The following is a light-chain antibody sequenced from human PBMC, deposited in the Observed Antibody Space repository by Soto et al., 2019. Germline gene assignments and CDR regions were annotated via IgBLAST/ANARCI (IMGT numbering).Light chain of an antibody. CDR2: TTS. J-gene: IGKJ1*01. CDR1: QRISSW. CDR3: QQYDSYSWT. Sequence: DIQMTQSPSILSASVGDRVTITCRASQRISSWLAWYQQKPGRPPKLLIYTTSSLESGVPSRFSGSGSGTEFILTISSLQPDDFATYYCQQYDSYSWTF. V-gene: IGKV1-5*03.